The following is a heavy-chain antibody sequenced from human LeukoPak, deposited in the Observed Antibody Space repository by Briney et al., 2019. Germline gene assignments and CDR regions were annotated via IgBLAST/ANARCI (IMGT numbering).Heavy chain of an antibody. CDR2: IWYDGSNK. J-gene: IGHJ3*02. CDR1: GFTFSSYG. CDR3: ATSIVYDYGDYYPFDI. Sequence: GGSLRLSCAASGFTFSSYGMHWVRQAPGKGLEWVAVIWYDGSNKYYADSVKGRFTISRDNSKNTLYLQMNSLRAEDTAVYYCATSIVYDYGDYYPFDIWGQGTMVTVSS. V-gene: IGHV3-33*01. D-gene: IGHD4-17*01.